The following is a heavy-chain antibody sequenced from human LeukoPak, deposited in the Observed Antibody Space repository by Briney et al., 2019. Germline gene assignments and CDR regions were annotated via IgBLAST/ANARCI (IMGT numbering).Heavy chain of an antibody. D-gene: IGHD6-19*01. CDR1: GGSVRSISDY. J-gene: IGHJ4*02. Sequence: SETLSLTCSVSGGSVRSISDYWGWIRQSPGKGLEWIGSIDYSGSTYRNPSLKSRVTISLDTSENRFSLRLSSVTAADTALYFCARQKQWLPRYYFDYWGRGSLVTVSS. CDR3: ARQKQWLPRYYFDY. CDR2: IDYSGST. V-gene: IGHV4-39*01.